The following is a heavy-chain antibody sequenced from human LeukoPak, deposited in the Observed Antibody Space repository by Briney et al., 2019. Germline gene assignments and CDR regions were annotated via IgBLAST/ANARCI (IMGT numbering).Heavy chain of an antibody. CDR3: VRDMGYYDKV. Sequence: GGSLRLSCATSGFTFSTSWMHWVRQAPGKGLVWVSRINTDGNTRDSADSVKGRFTISRDNAKTTLYLQMNGLRAEDAAVYYCVRDMGYYDKVWGQGTLVTVSS. V-gene: IGHV3-74*01. J-gene: IGHJ4*02. CDR1: GFTFSTSW. D-gene: IGHD3-22*01. CDR2: INTDGNTR.